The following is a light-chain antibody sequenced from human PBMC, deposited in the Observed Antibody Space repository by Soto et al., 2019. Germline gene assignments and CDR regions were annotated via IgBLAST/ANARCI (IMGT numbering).Light chain of an antibody. V-gene: IGLV1-40*01. CDR2: DVT. CDR1: SSNIGAGYD. Sequence: QSVLTQPPSVSGAPGQRVTISCTGSSSNIGAGYDVHWYQQLPGTAPKLMIYDVTSRPSGASYRFSGSKSGNTASLTISGLQAEDEADYYCSSYTTSSSYVFGTGTKVTVL. J-gene: IGLJ1*01. CDR3: SSYTTSSSYV.